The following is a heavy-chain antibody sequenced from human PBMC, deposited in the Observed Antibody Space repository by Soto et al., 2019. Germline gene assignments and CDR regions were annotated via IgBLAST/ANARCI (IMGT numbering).Heavy chain of an antibody. CDR3: VRQGIDYLHGLVDV. V-gene: IGHV4-59*08. J-gene: IGHJ6*02. CDR1: SGPTRSHN. D-gene: IGHD1-26*01. Sequence: QVQVQQSGPRLVKPSETLSLTCTVSSGPTRSHNWGWIRQSPGRGLEWIGYVYYTGGTSYNPSLNRLVTVSAATSTNHISLTLSSVTAADTAIYYCVRQGIDYLHGLVDVWGQGTAVSVSS. CDR2: VYYTGGT.